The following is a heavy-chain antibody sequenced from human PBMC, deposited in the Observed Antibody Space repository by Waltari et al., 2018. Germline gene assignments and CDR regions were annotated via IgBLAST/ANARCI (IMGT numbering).Heavy chain of an antibody. Sequence: QVQLVLSGVVVKKPGSSVTVYCKASGGPFRSYTLRSVGPCLGRGLEWMGRIIPILSIANYAQKFQGRVTITADKSTSTAYMELSSLRSEDTAVYYCAREGLVGATYYFDYWGQGTLVTVSA. CDR2: IIPILSIA. CDR1: GGPFRSYT. J-gene: IGHJ4*02. V-gene: IGHV1-69*08. D-gene: IGHD1-26*01. CDR3: AREGLVGATYYFDY.